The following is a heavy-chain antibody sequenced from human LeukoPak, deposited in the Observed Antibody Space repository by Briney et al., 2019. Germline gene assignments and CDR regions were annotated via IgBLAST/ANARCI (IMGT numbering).Heavy chain of an antibody. J-gene: IGHJ4*02. CDR1: GFTGSGNY. CDR2: IYSGGST. Sequence: EGSLRLSCAASGFTGSGNYMSWVRQAPGKGLEWVSVIYSGGSTNYADSVKGRFSISRDNSKKTLYLQMNSLRAEDTAVYYCARDPGGPLSRQFHYWGQGTLVTVSS. V-gene: IGHV3-66*02. CDR3: ARDPGGPLSRQFHY. D-gene: IGHD2/OR15-2a*01.